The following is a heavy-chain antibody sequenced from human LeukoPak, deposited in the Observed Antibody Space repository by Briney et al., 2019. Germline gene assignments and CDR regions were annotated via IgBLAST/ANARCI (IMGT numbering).Heavy chain of an antibody. J-gene: IGHJ6*03. D-gene: IGHD1-14*01. CDR2: IKEDGSEK. CDR1: GFMFSSYW. V-gene: IGHV3-7*01. CDR3: ARVPVPYYYYYMDV. Sequence: PGESLRLSCAASGFMFSSYWMSWVRQAPGKGLEWVADIKEDGSEKSYVDSVKGRFTISRDNAKNSLYLQMNTLRAEDTAVYYCARVPVPYYYYYMDVWGKGTTVTVSS.